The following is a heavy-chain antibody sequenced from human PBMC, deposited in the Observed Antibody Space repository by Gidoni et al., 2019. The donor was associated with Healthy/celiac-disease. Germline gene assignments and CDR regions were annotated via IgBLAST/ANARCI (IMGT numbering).Heavy chain of an antibody. CDR3: ARDDYYGSGSYYNPPGGY. CDR2: IKQDGSEK. J-gene: IGHJ4*02. Sequence: EVQLVESGGGLVQPGGSLRLSCAASGFTFRSYWMSWVRQAPGKGLEWVANIKQDGSEKYYVDSVKGRFTISRDNAKNSLYLQMNSLRAEDTAVYYCARDDYYGSGSYYNPPGGYWGQGTLVTVSS. V-gene: IGHV3-7*01. CDR1: GFTFRSYW. D-gene: IGHD3-10*01.